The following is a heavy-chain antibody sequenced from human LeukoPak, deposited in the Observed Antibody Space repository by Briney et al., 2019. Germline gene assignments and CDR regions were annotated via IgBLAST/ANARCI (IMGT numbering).Heavy chain of an antibody. CDR2: IKQDGSEK. CDR1: GFTFSSYW. J-gene: IGHJ4*02. V-gene: IGHV3-7*04. Sequence: GGSLRLSCAASGFTFSSYWMSWVRQAPGKGLEWVANIKQDGSEKYYVDSVKGRFTISRDNAKNSLYLQMNSRRAEDRAVYYWARGGGGATFYWGQGTLVTVSS. CDR3: ARGGGGATFY. D-gene: IGHD1-26*01.